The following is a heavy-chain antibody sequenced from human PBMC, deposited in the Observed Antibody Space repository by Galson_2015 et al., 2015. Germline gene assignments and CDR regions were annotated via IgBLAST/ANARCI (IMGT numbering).Heavy chain of an antibody. CDR1: GYSIINGHW. CDR2: IERKEGT. Sequence: ETLSLTCAVSGYSIINGHWWSWVRQSPGKGLEWIGEIERKEGTTYNPSLRCRATISVDTSKNHLSLSLTSVTAADTALYYCARNGDYALDSWGQGTLVAVSS. D-gene: IGHD4-17*01. CDR3: ARNGDYALDS. V-gene: IGHV4-4*02. J-gene: IGHJ4*02.